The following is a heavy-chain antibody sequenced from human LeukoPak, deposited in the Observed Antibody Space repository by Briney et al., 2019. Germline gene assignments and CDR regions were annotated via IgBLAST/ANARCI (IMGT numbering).Heavy chain of an antibody. J-gene: IGHJ4*02. CDR2: IKQDGSEI. CDR3: ARSTLYCSSTNCYAGEYYFDY. Sequence: GGSLRLSCAASGFTFSNYWMSWVRQAPGKGLEWVANIKQDGSEIYYVDSVKGRFTISRDNAKNSLYLQMNSLRAEDTAVYYCARSTLYCSSTNCYAGEYYFDYWGQGTLVTVSS. CDR1: GFTFSNYW. V-gene: IGHV3-7*01. D-gene: IGHD2-2*01.